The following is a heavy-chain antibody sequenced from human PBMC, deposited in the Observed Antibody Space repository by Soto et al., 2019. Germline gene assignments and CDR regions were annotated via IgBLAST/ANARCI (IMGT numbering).Heavy chain of an antibody. CDR2: IYTSGSN. V-gene: IGHV4-4*07. CDR1: GGSISSYY. Sequence: QVQLQESGPELVKPSEPLSLTCTVSGGSISSYYWCWIRQPAGKGLVWIGRIYTSGSNNYNPSLKSRGTTSVETSKNQFSLKLSSVTAADTAVYYCATEERRVYYYYGMDVWGQGTTVTVSS. D-gene: IGHD1-1*01. J-gene: IGHJ6*02. CDR3: ATEERRVYYYYGMDV.